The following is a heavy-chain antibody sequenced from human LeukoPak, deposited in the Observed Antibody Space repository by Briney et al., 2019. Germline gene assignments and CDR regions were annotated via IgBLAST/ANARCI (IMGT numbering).Heavy chain of an antibody. Sequence: SETLSLTCTVSGGSISSSRYYWGWIRQTPGKGLEWIGSIYYSGSTYYNSSLKSRVTISVDTSKNQFSLKLSSVTAADTAVYYSARVYSSGWFDYWGQGTLVTVSS. D-gene: IGHD6-19*01. CDR1: GGSISSSRYY. CDR3: ARVYSSGWFDY. CDR2: IYYSGST. J-gene: IGHJ4*02. V-gene: IGHV4-39*01.